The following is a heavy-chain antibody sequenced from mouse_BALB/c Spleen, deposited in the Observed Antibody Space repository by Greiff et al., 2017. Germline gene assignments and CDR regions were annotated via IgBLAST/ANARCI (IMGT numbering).Heavy chain of an antibody. CDR3: AGAYYGNYGAMDY. D-gene: IGHD2-10*01. CDR1: GYSITSDYA. CDR2: ISYSGST. Sequence: EVQLVESGPGLVKPSQSLSLTCTVTGYSITSDYAWNWIRQFPGNKLEWMGYISYSGSTSYNPSLKSRISITRDTSKNQFFLQLNSVTTEDTATYYCAGAYYGNYGAMDYWGQGTSVTVSS. J-gene: IGHJ4*01. V-gene: IGHV3-2*02.